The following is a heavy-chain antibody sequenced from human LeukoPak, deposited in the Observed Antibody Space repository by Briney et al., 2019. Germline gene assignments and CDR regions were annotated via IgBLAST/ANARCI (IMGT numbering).Heavy chain of an antibody. V-gene: IGHV3-23*01. D-gene: IGHD2-15*01. CDR1: GFTFSSYA. CDR3: AKYCSGGTCYYNMDV. J-gene: IGHJ6*03. Sequence: GGSLRLSCAASGFTFSSYAMSWVRQAPGKGLEWVSAISGSGGSTYYADSVKGRFTISRDNAKNSLYLQMNSLRAEDTAVYYCAKYCSGGTCYYNMDVWGKGTTVTVSS. CDR2: ISGSGGST.